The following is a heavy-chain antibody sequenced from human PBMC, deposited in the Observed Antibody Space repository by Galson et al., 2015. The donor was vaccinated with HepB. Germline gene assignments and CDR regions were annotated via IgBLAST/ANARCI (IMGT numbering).Heavy chain of an antibody. CDR1: GYTFTSYG. D-gene: IGHD1-26*01. CDR3: ARVLVGGGFYPTGFDY. J-gene: IGHJ4*02. Sequence: SVKVSCKASGYTFTSYGISWVRQAPGQGLEWMGWISAYNGNTNYAQKLQGRVTMTTDTSTSTAYMELRSLRSDDTAVYYCARVLVGGGFYPTGFDYWGQGTLVTVSS. V-gene: IGHV1-18*01. CDR2: ISAYNGNT.